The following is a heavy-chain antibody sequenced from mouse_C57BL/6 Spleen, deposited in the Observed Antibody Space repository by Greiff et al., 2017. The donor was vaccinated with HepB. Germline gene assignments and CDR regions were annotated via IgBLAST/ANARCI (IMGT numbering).Heavy chain of an antibody. D-gene: IGHD3-2*01. CDR2: IYPGDGDT. Sequence: QVQLQQSGPELVKPGASVKISCKASGYAFSSSWMNWVKQRPGKGLEWIGRIYPGDGDTNYNGKFKGKATLTADKSSSTAYMQLSSLTSEVSAVYFCARDSLAGDYWGQGTTLTVSS. CDR3: ARDSLAGDY. CDR1: GYAFSSSW. V-gene: IGHV1-82*01. J-gene: IGHJ2*01.